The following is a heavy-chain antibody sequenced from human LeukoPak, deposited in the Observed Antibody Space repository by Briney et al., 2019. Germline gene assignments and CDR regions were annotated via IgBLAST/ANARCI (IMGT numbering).Heavy chain of an antibody. CDR3: ASELWFGDQKAS. J-gene: IGHJ5*02. Sequence: GGSLRLSCAASGFTFSDYYMSWIRQAPGKGLEWVSYISSSGSTIYYADSVKGRFTISRDNAKNSLYLQMNSLRAEDTAVYYSASELWFGDQKASWGEGTLGTLSS. V-gene: IGHV3-11*01. CDR2: ISSSGSTI. D-gene: IGHD3-10*01. CDR1: GFTFSDYY.